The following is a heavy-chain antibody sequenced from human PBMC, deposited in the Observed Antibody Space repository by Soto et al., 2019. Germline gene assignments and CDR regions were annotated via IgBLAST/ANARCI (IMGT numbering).Heavy chain of an antibody. CDR3: ATRTHMGSGGLLDYYYYCMDV. J-gene: IGHJ6*02. V-gene: IGHV1-69*13. CDR2: ISPMCGTA. CDR1: RCSLSSYA. D-gene: IGHD3-10*01. Sequence: AAVQVSCKASRCSLSSYAISWVGQAPRQGLEWMEAISPMCGTANCAQKFQGRDTTPADESTITAYMELSSLRSEDTAVYYSATRTHMGSGGLLDYYYYCMDVWGQGTTVTVSS.